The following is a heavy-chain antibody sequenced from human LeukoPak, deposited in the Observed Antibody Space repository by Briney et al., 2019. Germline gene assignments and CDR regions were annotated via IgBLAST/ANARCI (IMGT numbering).Heavy chain of an antibody. CDR3: ARDRCSSTSCSGNLDY. CDR1: VDSVSSNSAT. Sequence: SQTLSLTCAISVDSVSSNSATWHWIRQSPSRGLEWLGRTYYRSKWYIDYAVSVKSRITINPDTSKNQFSLQLNSVTPEDTAVYYCARDRCSSTSCSGNLDYWGQGTLVTVSS. CDR2: TYYRSKWYI. V-gene: IGHV6-1*01. D-gene: IGHD2-2*01. J-gene: IGHJ4*02.